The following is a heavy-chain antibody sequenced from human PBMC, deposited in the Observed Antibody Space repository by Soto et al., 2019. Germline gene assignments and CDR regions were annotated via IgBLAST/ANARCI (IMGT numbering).Heavy chain of an antibody. J-gene: IGHJ6*02. CDR3: AKGSSSVYYYYYGMDV. D-gene: IGHD6-6*01. V-gene: IGHV3-30*18. CDR1: GFNFRAYG. CDR2: MLSDASNK. Sequence: GGSLRLSCAASGFNFRAYGMHWVRQAPGKGLQWVAVMLSDASNKYYANSVKGRFTISRDNSQNTLYLQMNSLRPEDTAVYYCAKGSSSVYYYYYGMDVWGQGTTVTVSS.